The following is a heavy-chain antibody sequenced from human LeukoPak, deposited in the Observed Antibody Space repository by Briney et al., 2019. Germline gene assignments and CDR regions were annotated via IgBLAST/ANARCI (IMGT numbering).Heavy chain of an antibody. V-gene: IGHV1-18*01. J-gene: IGHJ4*02. Sequence: ASVKVSCKASGYTFTSYGISWVRQAPGQGLEWMGWISAYNGNTDYAQKLQGRVTMTTDTSTSTAYMELRSLRSDDTAVYYCARATPDIWFGELSGSDYFDYWGQGTLVAVSS. CDR1: GYTFTSYG. CDR2: ISAYNGNT. CDR3: ARATPDIWFGELSGSDYFDY. D-gene: IGHD3-10*01.